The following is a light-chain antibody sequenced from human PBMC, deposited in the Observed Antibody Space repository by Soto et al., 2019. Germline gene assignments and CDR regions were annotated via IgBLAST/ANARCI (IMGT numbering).Light chain of an antibody. Sequence: DIQITQSPSSLSASVGDRVTITCRASQSISSYLNWYQQKPGKAPKLLIYAASSLQSGVPSRFSGSGSGTDFTLTISSLQPEDFATYYCQLSYSTLVTFGQGTKVEI. CDR3: QLSYSTLVT. CDR2: AAS. J-gene: IGKJ1*01. V-gene: IGKV1-39*01. CDR1: QSISSY.